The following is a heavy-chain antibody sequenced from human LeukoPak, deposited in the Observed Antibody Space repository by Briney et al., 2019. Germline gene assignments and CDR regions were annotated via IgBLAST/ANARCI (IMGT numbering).Heavy chain of an antibody. CDR1: GGSISNTFYY. CDR3: ARRRFVRGPDVVNPFDY. CDR2: INYSGST. Sequence: SETLSLTCTVSGGSISNTFYYWGWIRQPPGKGLEWIGSINYSGSTYYNPSLKSRVTISVDTSKNQFSLKLSSVTAADRAVYYCARRRFVRGPDVVNPFDYWGQGTLVTVSS. V-gene: IGHV4-39*01. D-gene: IGHD2-8*01. J-gene: IGHJ4*02.